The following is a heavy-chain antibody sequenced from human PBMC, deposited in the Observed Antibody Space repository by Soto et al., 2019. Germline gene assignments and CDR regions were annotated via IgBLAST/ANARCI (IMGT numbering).Heavy chain of an antibody. CDR1: GYTFTSYD. Sequence: ASVKVSCKASGYTFTSYDINWLRQATGQGLEWMGWMNPNSGNTGYAQKFQGRATMTRNTSISTAYMELSSLRSEDTAVYYCARGLTAVDAFDIWGQGTMVTVS. J-gene: IGHJ3*02. V-gene: IGHV1-8*01. CDR3: ARGLTAVDAFDI. CDR2: MNPNSGNT.